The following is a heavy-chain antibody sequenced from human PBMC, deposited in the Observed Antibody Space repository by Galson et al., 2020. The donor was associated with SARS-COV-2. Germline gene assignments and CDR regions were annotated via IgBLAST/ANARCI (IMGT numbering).Heavy chain of an antibody. D-gene: IGHD1-26*01. J-gene: IGHJ5*02. CDR3: ARGVGCDYCDSIAFYSGDWFDP. Sequence: GGSLRLSCAASGFRISGHYMSWIRQAPGKGLEWISYISSTGRYTNYADSVKGRLTISRDTTRNSVFLQMDSLRVEDTAVYYCARGVGCDYCDSIAFYSGDWFDPWGQGTLVTVSS. CDR1: GFRISGHY. CDR2: ISSTGRYT. V-gene: IGHV3-11*05.